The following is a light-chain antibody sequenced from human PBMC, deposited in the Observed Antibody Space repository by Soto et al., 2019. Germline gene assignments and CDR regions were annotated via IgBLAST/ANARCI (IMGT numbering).Light chain of an antibody. Sequence: QSVLTQPPSVSAAPGQRVTISCTGSSSNIGAGYDVHWYQHLPGTAPKLLIYANRGRPSGVPDRFSGSKSGTSASLGITGVXXXDXADYXCQSYDSSLRGSLFGGGTKLTVL. CDR1: SSNIGAGYD. CDR3: QSYDSSLRGSL. J-gene: IGLJ2*01. V-gene: IGLV1-40*01. CDR2: ANR.